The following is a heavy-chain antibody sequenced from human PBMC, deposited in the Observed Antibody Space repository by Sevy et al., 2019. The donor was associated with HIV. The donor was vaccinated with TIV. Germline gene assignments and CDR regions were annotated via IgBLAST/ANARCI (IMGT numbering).Heavy chain of an antibody. CDR1: GFTFGDYA. CDR3: TRSVSVTWYPDY. V-gene: IGHV3-49*03. J-gene: IGHJ4*02. Sequence: GGSLRLSCTTSGFTFGDYAMGWFRQAPGKGLEWVGFIRTTASGGTTDYAASVKGTFIISRDDSKSIAYLQMNSLKTEDTAVYYCTRSVSVTWYPDYWGQGTLVTVSS. D-gene: IGHD6-13*01. CDR2: IRTTASGGTT.